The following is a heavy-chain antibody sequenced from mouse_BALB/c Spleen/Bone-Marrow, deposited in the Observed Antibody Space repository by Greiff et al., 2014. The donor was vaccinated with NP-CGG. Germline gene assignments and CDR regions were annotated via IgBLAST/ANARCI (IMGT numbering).Heavy chain of an antibody. CDR2: ISSGGSYT. CDR1: GFTFSSYG. J-gene: IGHJ2*01. Sequence: DVKLQESGGDLVTPGGSLKLSCAASGFTFSSYGMSWVRQIPDKRLEWVATISSGGSYTFYPDSVKGRFTISRDNAKNTLNLQMTSLKSEDTAMYYCARRRDYDYFDYWGQGTTLTVSS. D-gene: IGHD2-4*01. V-gene: IGHV5-6*02. CDR3: ARRRDYDYFDY.